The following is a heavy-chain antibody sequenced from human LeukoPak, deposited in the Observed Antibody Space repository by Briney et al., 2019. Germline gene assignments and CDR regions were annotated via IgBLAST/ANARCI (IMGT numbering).Heavy chain of an antibody. V-gene: IGHV4-34*01. J-gene: IGHJ4*02. D-gene: IGHD3-10*01. Sequence: SETLSLTSAVYGGSFSGYYWSWIRQPPGKGLEWIGEINHSGSTNYNPSLKSRVTISVDTSKNQFSLKLSSVTAADTAVYYCARLAPMVRGVPRYYFDYWGQGTLVTVSS. CDR2: INHSGST. CDR3: ARLAPMVRGVPRYYFDY. CDR1: GGSFSGYY.